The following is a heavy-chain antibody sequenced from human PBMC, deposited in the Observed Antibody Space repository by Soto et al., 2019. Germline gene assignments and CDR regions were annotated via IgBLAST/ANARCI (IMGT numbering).Heavy chain of an antibody. J-gene: IGHJ6*02. D-gene: IGHD5-12*01. CDR2: ISSSGSTI. Sequence: VQLVESGGGLVQPGGSLRLSCAASGFTFSSYEMNWVRQAPGKGLEWVSYISSSGSTIYYADSVKGRFTISRDNAKNALYLQMTSLRAEDTAVYYCATDIAPTPILYYSGMDVWGQGTTVTVSS. CDR1: GFTFSSYE. V-gene: IGHV3-48*03. CDR3: ATDIAPTPILYYSGMDV.